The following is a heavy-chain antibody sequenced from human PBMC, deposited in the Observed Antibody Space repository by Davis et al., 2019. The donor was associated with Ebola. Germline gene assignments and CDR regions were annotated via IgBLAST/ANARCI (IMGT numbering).Heavy chain of an antibody. Sequence: ASVKVSCKASGYTFTGYYMHWVRQAPGHGLEWMGWINPNSGGTNYAQKFQGRVTMTRDTSSGTAYMDLGSLKSDDTAVYYCARGPAANAPLDYWGQGTLVTVSS. CDR1: GYTFTGYY. D-gene: IGHD2-2*01. V-gene: IGHV1-2*02. J-gene: IGHJ4*02. CDR3: ARGPAANAPLDY. CDR2: INPNSGGT.